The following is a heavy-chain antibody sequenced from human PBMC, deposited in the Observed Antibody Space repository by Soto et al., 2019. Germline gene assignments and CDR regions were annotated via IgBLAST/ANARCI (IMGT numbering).Heavy chain of an antibody. J-gene: IGHJ5*02. CDR2: VYDSGST. CDR1: GTSVSYYY. D-gene: IGHD6-19*01. CDR3: ARDRGTYDLVSRQWHGWFDT. V-gene: IGHV4-59*02. Sequence: KPSETLSLTCTVSGTSVSYYYWSWIRQPPGKGLEWIGHVYDSGSTNYSPSLKSRVSMSLDTSTNQVSLNLSSVTPADTAIYYCARDRGTYDLVSRQWHGWFDTWGQGTLVTVSS.